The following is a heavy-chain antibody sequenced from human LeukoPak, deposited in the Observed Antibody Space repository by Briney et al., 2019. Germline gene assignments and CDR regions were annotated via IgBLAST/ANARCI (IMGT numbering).Heavy chain of an antibody. Sequence: PGGSLRLSCAASGFTFSSYAMSWVRQAPGKGLEWVSAISGSGGSTYYADSVKGRFTISRDNSKNTLYLQMSSLRAEDTAVYYCAKTRAIYYDFWSGYYTELSYFDYWGQGTLVTVSS. CDR3: AKTRAIYYDFWSGYYTELSYFDY. V-gene: IGHV3-23*01. D-gene: IGHD3-3*01. CDR2: ISGSGGST. J-gene: IGHJ4*02. CDR1: GFTFSSYA.